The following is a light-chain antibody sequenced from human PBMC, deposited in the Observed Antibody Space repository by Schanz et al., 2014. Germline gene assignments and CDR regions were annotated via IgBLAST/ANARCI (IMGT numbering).Light chain of an antibody. J-gene: IGKJ1*01. CDR1: QSVSSSS. V-gene: IGKV3-20*01. CDR2: GAS. Sequence: EIVLTQSPGTLSLSPGERATLSCRAGQSVSSSSLAWYQQKPGQAPRLLISGASSRAAGIPDRFSGSGSGTDFTLTISRLEPEDFAVYYCQQYGSSPRTFGQGTKVEIK. CDR3: QQYGSSPRT.